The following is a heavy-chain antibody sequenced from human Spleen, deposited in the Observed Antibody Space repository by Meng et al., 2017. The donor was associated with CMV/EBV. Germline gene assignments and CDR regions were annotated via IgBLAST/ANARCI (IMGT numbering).Heavy chain of an antibody. V-gene: IGHV6-1*01. D-gene: IGHD3-10*01. CDR1: GDGGSRNTAA. CDR3: ARDSGGGVDY. J-gene: IGHJ4*02. Sequence: TGDGGSRNTAAWNWIRQAPSRGLEWLGRTYYRSKWLSDYAPSVKRRISINADTSKNQISLQMHSVTPEDTAVYYCARDSGGGVDYWGQGTLVTVSS. CDR2: TYYRSKWLS.